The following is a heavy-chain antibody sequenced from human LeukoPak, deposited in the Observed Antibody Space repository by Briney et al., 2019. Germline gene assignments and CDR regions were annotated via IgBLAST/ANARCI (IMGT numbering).Heavy chain of an antibody. V-gene: IGHV1-18*01. CDR1: GYTFTSYG. J-gene: IGHJ6*02. CDR3: ARDFQSSGWRYYYGMDV. D-gene: IGHD6-19*01. CDR2: ISAYNGNT. Sequence: ASVKVSCTASGYTFTSYGISWVRQAPGQGLEWMGWISAYNGNTNYAQKLQGRVTMTTDTSTSTAYMELRSLRPDDTAVYYCARDFQSSGWRYYYGMDVWGQGTTVTVSS.